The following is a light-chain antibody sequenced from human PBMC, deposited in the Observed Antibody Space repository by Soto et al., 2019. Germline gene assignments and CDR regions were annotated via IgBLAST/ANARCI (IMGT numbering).Light chain of an antibody. CDR3: SSYTSSSTLENV. Sequence: QSALTQPASVSGSPGQSITISCTGISSDVGGYNYVSWYQQHPGKAPKLMIYDVSNRPSGVSNRFSGSKSGNTASLTISGLQAEDEADYYCSSYTSSSTLENVFGTGTKLTVL. J-gene: IGLJ1*01. CDR1: SSDVGGYNY. CDR2: DVS. V-gene: IGLV2-14*01.